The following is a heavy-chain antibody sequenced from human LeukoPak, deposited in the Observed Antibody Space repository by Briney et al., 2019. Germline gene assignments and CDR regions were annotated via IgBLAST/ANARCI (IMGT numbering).Heavy chain of an antibody. D-gene: IGHD6-13*01. Sequence: GGSLRLSCAASGFTFSSYAMHWVRQAPGKGLEWVAVISYDGSNKYYADSVKGRFTISRDNSKNTLYLQMNGLRAEDTAVYYCARAIAAASYFDYWGQGTLVTVSS. CDR2: ISYDGSNK. CDR3: ARAIAAASYFDY. CDR1: GFTFSSYA. V-gene: IGHV3-30-3*01. J-gene: IGHJ4*02.